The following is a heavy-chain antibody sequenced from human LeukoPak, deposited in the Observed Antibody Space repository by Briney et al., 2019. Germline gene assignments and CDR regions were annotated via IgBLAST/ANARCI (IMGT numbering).Heavy chain of an antibody. V-gene: IGHV1-69*04. D-gene: IGHD2-2*01. Sequence: SVKASCKASGGTFSSYAISWVRQAPGQGLEWMGRISTILGIANYAQKFQGRVTITADKSTSTAYMELSSLRSEDTAVYYCARQEDPEDCSSTSCYVDYWGQGTLVTVSS. J-gene: IGHJ4*02. CDR1: GGTFSSYA. CDR2: ISTILGIA. CDR3: ARQEDPEDCSSTSCYVDY.